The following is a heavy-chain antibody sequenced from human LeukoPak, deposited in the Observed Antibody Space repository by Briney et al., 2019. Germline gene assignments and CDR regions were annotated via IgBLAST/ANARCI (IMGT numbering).Heavy chain of an antibody. D-gene: IGHD2-2*01. J-gene: IGHJ6*03. CDR3: ARDIVIVPAAISGSRDYYYYYMDV. V-gene: IGHV1-46*01. CDR2: INPSDGST. Sequence: ASVKVSCKASGYTFTSFYIHWVRQAPGQGLEWMGVINPSDGSTNYVQKFQGRVTMTRDMSTSTVYMELSRLRSEDTAVYYCARDIVIVPAAISGSRDYYYYYMDVWGKGTTVTVSS. CDR1: GYTFTSFY.